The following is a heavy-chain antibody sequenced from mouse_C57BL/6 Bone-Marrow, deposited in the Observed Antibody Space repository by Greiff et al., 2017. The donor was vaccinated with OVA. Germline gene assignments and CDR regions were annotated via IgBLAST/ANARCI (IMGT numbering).Heavy chain of an antibody. D-gene: IGHD2-1*01. V-gene: IGHV14-4*01. CDR2: IDPENGDT. Sequence: VQLQQSGAELVRPGASVKLSCTASGFNIKDDYMHWVKQRPEQGLEWIGWIDPENGDTEYASKFQGKATITADKSSNTAYLQLSSLPSEDTAVYYCTSYGNFDYWGQGTTLTVSS. CDR3: TSYGNFDY. J-gene: IGHJ2*01. CDR1: GFNIKDDY.